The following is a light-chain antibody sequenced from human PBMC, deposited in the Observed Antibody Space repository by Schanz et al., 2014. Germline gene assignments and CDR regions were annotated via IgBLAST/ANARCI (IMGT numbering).Light chain of an antibody. Sequence: QSALTQPASVSASPGQSITISCTGTNTDVGSTYLVSWYQQHPGEAPKLLILGGSIRPSGISDRFSGSRSANTASLTISGLQAEDEADYYCTTYTNTVVFGGGTKLTVL. J-gene: IGLJ2*01. V-gene: IGLV2-14*02. CDR1: NTDVGSTYL. CDR3: TTYTNTVV. CDR2: GGS.